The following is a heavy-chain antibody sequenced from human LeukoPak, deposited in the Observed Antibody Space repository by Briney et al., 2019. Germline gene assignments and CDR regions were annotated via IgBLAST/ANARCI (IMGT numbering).Heavy chain of an antibody. Sequence: PGGSLRLSCTIFGGTLSTYEFNWVRQSPGGGAEWISYVSRSADRIDHADSVKGRFTMSRDNAKTSVYLQMNSLRVDDTAIYYCATRLPFTGSKNWGQGTLVTVSS. V-gene: IGHV3-48*03. CDR3: ATRLPFTGSKN. CDR2: VSRSADRI. J-gene: IGHJ4*01. CDR1: GGTLSTYE. D-gene: IGHD1-1*01.